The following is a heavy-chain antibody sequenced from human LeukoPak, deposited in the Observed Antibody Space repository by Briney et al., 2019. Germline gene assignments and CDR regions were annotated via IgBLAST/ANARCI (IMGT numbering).Heavy chain of an antibody. V-gene: IGHV1-46*01. CDR1: GYTFTSYY. J-gene: IGHJ3*02. CDR3: ARDPEWELRSNALDI. CDR2: INPSGGST. Sequence: ASVKVSCKASGYTFTSYYMHWVRQAPGQGLEWMGIINPSGGSTNYAQKFQGRVTMTRDTSTSTVYMELSSLRSEDTAVYYCARDPEWELRSNALDIWGQGTMVTVSA. D-gene: IGHD1-26*01.